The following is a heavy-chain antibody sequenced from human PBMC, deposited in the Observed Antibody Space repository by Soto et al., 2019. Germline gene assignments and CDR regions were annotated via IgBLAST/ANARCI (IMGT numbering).Heavy chain of an antibody. CDR3: ARGADGTYGGAYGMDV. CDR2: INQDGSER. D-gene: IGHD4-17*01. J-gene: IGHJ6*02. V-gene: IGHV3-7*01. Sequence: GGSLRLSCSASGFLFRSYWMTWVRQSPGKGLEWVANINQDGSERYFVDSVKGRFTISRDNAKNSLFLQMGSLRADDTAVYYCARGADGTYGGAYGMDVWGQGTLVTVSS. CDR1: GFLFRSYW.